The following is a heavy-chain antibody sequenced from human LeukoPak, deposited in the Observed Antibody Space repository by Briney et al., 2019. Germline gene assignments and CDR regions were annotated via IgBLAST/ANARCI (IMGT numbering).Heavy chain of an antibody. V-gene: IGHV3-48*03. CDR2: ISSSGRTI. J-gene: IGHJ4*02. CDR1: GFTFRSYE. Sequence: PGGSLRLSCAGSGFTFRSYEMHWVRQAPGKGLEWVSYISSSGRTIYYADSVRGRFTISRDNAKDSLYLQMNNMRPEDTAVYYCARGEGYSCGDLDYWGQGTLVTVSS. CDR3: ARGEGYSCGDLDY. D-gene: IGHD5-18*01.